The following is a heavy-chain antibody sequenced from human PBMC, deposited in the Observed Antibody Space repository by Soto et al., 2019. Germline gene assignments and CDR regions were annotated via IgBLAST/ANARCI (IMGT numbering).Heavy chain of an antibody. Sequence: QVQLVESGGGVVQSGRSLRLSCVASGFTFSHYAMYWVRQAPGKGLEWVAVISFDGSSEYYADSVKGRFTISRDNSKNTLDLQVNSLRREDTAVYHCSKSPTGSGWSLVDSWGLGTLVTVSS. CDR1: GFTFSHYA. CDR2: ISFDGSSE. CDR3: SKSPTGSGWSLVDS. D-gene: IGHD6-19*01. J-gene: IGHJ4*02. V-gene: IGHV3-30*18.